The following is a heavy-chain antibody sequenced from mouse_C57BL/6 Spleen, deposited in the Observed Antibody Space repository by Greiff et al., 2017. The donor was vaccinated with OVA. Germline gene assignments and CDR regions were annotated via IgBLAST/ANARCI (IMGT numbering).Heavy chain of an antibody. CDR3: ARQGGSSYWYCDV. CDR1: GFTFSSYG. Sequence: EVKVVESGGDLVKPGGSLKLSCAASGFTFSSYGMSWVRQTPDKRLEWVATISSGGSYTYYPDSVKGRFTISRDNAKNTLYLQMSSLKSEDTAMYYCARQGGSSYWYCDVWGTGTTVTVSS. J-gene: IGHJ1*03. D-gene: IGHD1-1*01. CDR2: ISSGGSYT. V-gene: IGHV5-6*01.